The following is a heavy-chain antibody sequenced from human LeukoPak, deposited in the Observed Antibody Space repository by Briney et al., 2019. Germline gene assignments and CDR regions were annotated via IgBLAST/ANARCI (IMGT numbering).Heavy chain of an antibody. CDR1: GFTFSTYD. CDR2: IASAGDI. J-gene: IGHJ3*02. D-gene: IGHD2-15*01. V-gene: IGHV3-13*01. Sequence: SGGSLRLSCAASGFTFSTYDMHWVRQATGKGLEWVSAIASAGDIYYSDSVRGRFTISRENAKNSLYLQVNSLRVGDTAVYYCTRGGRDGFDIWGQGTMVTVSS. CDR3: TRGGRDGFDI.